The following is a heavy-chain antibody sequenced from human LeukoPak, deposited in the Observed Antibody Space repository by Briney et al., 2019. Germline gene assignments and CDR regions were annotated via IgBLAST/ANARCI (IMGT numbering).Heavy chain of an antibody. V-gene: IGHV4-34*01. Sequence: PSETLSLTCAVYGGSFSGYYWSWIRQPPGKGLEWIGEINHSGGTNYNPSLKSRVTISVDTSKNQFSLKLSSVTAADTAVYYCARSPRYCFDYWGQGTLVTVSS. CDR2: INHSGGT. CDR1: GGSFSGYY. CDR3: ARSPRYCFDY. J-gene: IGHJ4*02.